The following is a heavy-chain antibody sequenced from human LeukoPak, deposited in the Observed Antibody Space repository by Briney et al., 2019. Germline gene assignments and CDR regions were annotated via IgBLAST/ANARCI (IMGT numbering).Heavy chain of an antibody. CDR3: ARDRSWFGY. CDR1: GITFSSYW. Sequence: PGGSLRLSCAASGITFSSYWMSWVRQAPGKGLEWVANIKQDGSEKYYVDSVKSRFTISRDNAKNSLYLQMNSLRAEDTAVYYCARDRSWFGYWGQGTLVTVSS. CDR2: IKQDGSEK. D-gene: IGHD3-10*01. J-gene: IGHJ4*02. V-gene: IGHV3-7*01.